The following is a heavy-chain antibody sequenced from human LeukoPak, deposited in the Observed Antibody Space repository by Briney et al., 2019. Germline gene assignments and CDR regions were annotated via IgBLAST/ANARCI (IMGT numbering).Heavy chain of an antibody. CDR3: AELGITMIGGV. Sequence: GGSLRLSCAASAFTFSSYEMNWVRQAPGKGLEWVSYISSIGSTIYYADSVKGRFTISRDHAKNSLYLQMNSLRAEDTAVYYCAELGITMIGGVWGKGTTVTISS. D-gene: IGHD3-10*02. J-gene: IGHJ6*04. V-gene: IGHV3-48*03. CDR1: AFTFSSYE. CDR2: ISSIGSTI.